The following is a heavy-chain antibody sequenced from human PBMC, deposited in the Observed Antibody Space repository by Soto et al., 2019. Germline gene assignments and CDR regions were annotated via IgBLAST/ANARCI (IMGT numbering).Heavy chain of an antibody. CDR3: ATPSLRYSSSWYAFDI. Sequence: GGSLRLSCAASGFTFSSYAMSWVRQAPGKGLEWVSAISGSGGSTYYADSVKGRFTISRDNSKNTLYLQMNSLRAEDTAVYYCATPSLRYSSSWYAFDIWGQGTMVTVSS. CDR2: ISGSGGST. CDR1: GFTFSSYA. J-gene: IGHJ3*02. D-gene: IGHD6-13*01. V-gene: IGHV3-23*01.